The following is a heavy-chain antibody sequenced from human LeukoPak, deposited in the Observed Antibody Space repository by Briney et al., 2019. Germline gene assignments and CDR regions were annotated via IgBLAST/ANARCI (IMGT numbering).Heavy chain of an antibody. V-gene: IGHV1-2*02. J-gene: IGHJ4*02. Sequence: ASVKVSCKASGYTSTGYYMHWVRQAPGQGLEWMGWNNPNSGGTNYAQKFQGRVTMTRDTSISTAYMELSRLRSDDTAVYYCAGEKPYCSGGSCYASFDYWGQGTLVTVSS. D-gene: IGHD2-15*01. CDR2: NNPNSGGT. CDR1: GYTSTGYY. CDR3: AGEKPYCSGGSCYASFDY.